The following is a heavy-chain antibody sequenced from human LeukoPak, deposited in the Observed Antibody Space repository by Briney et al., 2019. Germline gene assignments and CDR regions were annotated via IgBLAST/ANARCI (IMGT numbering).Heavy chain of an antibody. CDR2: IYYSGIT. V-gene: IGHV4-59*08. Sequence: SETLSLTCTVSGGSISTYYWSWIRQPPGKGLEWIGYIYYSGITNYNPSLKSRVTISVDTSKDQFSLKLSSLTAADTAVYFCARHLHSGSYFYFDSWGQGTLVTVSS. D-gene: IGHD1-26*01. CDR3: ARHLHSGSYFYFDS. CDR1: GGSISTYY. J-gene: IGHJ4*02.